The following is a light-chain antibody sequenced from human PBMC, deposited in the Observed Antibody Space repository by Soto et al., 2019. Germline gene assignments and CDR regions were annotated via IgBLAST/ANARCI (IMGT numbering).Light chain of an antibody. V-gene: IGKV1-17*01. CDR1: QGIYND. CDR2: EAS. J-gene: IGKJ4*01. Sequence: DIQMTQSPSSLSASVGDRVTISCRASQGIYNDLGWYQQKPGKAPKRLIYEASTLQSGVPSRFSGSGSGTEFTLTISSLQPEDFATYYCLQHNDYPRTFGGGTQVAIK. CDR3: LQHNDYPRT.